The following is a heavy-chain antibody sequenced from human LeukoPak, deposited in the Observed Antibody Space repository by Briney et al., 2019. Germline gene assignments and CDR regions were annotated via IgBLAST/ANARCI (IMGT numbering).Heavy chain of an antibody. D-gene: IGHD6-19*01. J-gene: IGHJ4*02. CDR2: ISYDGSNK. Sequence: SGRSLRLSCAASGFTFSSYAIHWVRQVPGKGLEWVAVISYDGSNKKYADSVKGRFTISRDNSKNTLYLQMNSLRAEDTAVYYCARGVRIAVAGNIDYWGQGTLVTVSS. CDR1: GFTFSSYA. CDR3: ARGVRIAVAGNIDY. V-gene: IGHV3-30*04.